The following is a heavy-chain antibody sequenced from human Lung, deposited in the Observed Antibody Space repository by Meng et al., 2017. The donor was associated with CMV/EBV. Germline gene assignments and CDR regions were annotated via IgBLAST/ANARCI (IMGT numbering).Heavy chain of an antibody. Sequence: GGSXRLXCAASGFTFSGYGMTWVRQAPGRGLEWVSYIGSSGSSIYNADSLKGRVTIVRENARNSMYLQMNSLKADDTAVYYCARASPYSGTRYWMDGWGQGTXVTVSS. CDR2: IGSSGSSI. D-gene: IGHD6-13*01. V-gene: IGHV3-48*03. J-gene: IGHJ5*02. CDR3: ARASPYSGTRYWMDG. CDR1: GFTFSGYG.